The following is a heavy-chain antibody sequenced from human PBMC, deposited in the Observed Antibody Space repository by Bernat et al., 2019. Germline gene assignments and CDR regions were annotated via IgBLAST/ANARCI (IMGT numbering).Heavy chain of an antibody. D-gene: IGHD6-13*01. Sequence: QVQLVKSGGGVVQPGRSLRLSCAASGFTFSSYAMHWVRQAPGKGLEWVAVISYDGSNKYYADSVKGRFTISRDNSKNTLYLQMNSLRAEDTAVYYCARERGMSPNAFDIWGQGTMVTVSS. V-gene: IGHV3-30*01. J-gene: IGHJ3*02. CDR3: ARERGMSPNAFDI. CDR1: GFTFSSYA. CDR2: ISYDGSNK.